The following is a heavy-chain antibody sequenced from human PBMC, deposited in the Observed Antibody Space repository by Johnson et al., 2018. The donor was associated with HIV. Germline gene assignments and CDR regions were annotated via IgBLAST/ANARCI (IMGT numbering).Heavy chain of an antibody. CDR2: INWNGGST. CDR3: AKALRIFGSGVKEAFDI. J-gene: IGHJ3*02. CDR1: GFTFDDFA. Sequence: VLLVESGGGLIQPGGSLRLSCAASGFTFDDFAMSWVRQAPGKGLEWVSDINWNGGSTGYADSVKGRFTISRDSAKNSLYLQMNSLRAEDTAVYYCAKALRIFGSGVKEAFDIWGQGTMVTVSS. V-gene: IGHV3-20*04. D-gene: IGHD3-10*01.